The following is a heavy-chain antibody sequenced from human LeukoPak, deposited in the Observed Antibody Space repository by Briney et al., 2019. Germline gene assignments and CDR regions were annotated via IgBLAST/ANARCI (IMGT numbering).Heavy chain of an antibody. V-gene: IGHV4-30-2*01. CDR1: GGSISSGGYY. CDR3: ARRRNYDFWSGYSRTNNWFDP. Sequence: TLSLTCTVSGGSISSGGYYWSWIRQPPGKGLEWIGYIYHSGSTYYNPSLKSRVTISVDTSKNQFSLKLSSVTAADTAVYYCARRRNYDFWSGYSRTNNWFDPWGQGTLVTVSS. D-gene: IGHD3-3*01. CDR2: IYHSGST. J-gene: IGHJ5*02.